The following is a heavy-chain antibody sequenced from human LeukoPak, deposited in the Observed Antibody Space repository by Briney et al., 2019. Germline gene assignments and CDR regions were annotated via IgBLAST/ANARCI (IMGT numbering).Heavy chain of an antibody. V-gene: IGHV4-39*07. CDR2: IYHSGST. J-gene: IGHJ6*02. Sequence: SETLSLTCTVSGGSISSDGYYWSWIRQPPGKGLEWIGSIYHSGSTYYNPSLKSRVTISVDTSKNQFSLKLSSVTAADTAVYYCARDGTLSGPAVMDGMDVWGQGTMVTVSS. CDR1: GGSISSDGYY. D-gene: IGHD2-21*01. CDR3: ARDGTLSGPAVMDGMDV.